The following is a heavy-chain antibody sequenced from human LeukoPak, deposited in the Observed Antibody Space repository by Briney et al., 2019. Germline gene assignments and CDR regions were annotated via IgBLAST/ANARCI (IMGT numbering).Heavy chain of an antibody. CDR1: GGTFSSYA. Sequence: ASVKVSCKASGGTFSSYAISWVRQAPGQGLEWMGGIIPIFGTANYAQKFQGRVTITADKSTSTAYMELSSLRSEDTAVYYCASTVMVRGVTPYYYYMDVWGKGTTVTVSS. V-gene: IGHV1-69*06. J-gene: IGHJ6*03. D-gene: IGHD3-10*01. CDR3: ASTVMVRGVTPYYYYMDV. CDR2: IIPIFGTA.